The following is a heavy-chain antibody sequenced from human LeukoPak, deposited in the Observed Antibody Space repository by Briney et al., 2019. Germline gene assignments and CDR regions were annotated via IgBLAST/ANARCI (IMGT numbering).Heavy chain of an antibody. Sequence: SETLSLTCAVSGYSISSGYYWGWIRQPPGKGLEWIGSIYHSGSTYYNPSLESRVTISVDTSKNQFSLRLSSVTAADTAVYYCARDIEGYSYGFFDYWGQGTLVTVSS. D-gene: IGHD5-18*01. J-gene: IGHJ4*02. V-gene: IGHV4-38-2*02. CDR1: GYSISSGYY. CDR3: ARDIEGYSYGFFDY. CDR2: IYHSGST.